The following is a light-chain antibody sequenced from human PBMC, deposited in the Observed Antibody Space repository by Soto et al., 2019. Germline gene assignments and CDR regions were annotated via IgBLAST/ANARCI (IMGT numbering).Light chain of an antibody. CDR3: QQYSFMWT. V-gene: IGKV3-20*01. Sequence: IVLTQSPGTLSLSQGERATLSCRASENVRNNYLAWYQQKPGQAPRLLISGASKRATGIPDRFSGSGSGTDFTLTINRLEPEDFAVYYCQQYSFMWTFGQGTKVDI. J-gene: IGKJ1*01. CDR1: ENVRNNY. CDR2: GAS.